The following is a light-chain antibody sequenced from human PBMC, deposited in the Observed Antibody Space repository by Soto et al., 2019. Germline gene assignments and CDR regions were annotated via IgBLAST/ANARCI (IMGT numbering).Light chain of an antibody. V-gene: IGKV3D-15*01. CDR2: DAS. J-gene: IGKJ4*01. CDR1: LSVDND. CDR3: QQYNNWPLT. Sequence: EIVMTQSPATLSVSPGDRATLSCRASLSVDNDLAWYQQKPGQPPRLLIYDASTRATGIPARFSGSQSGTEFTLTISSLLSEDFAVYFCQQYNNWPLTFGGGTKVETK.